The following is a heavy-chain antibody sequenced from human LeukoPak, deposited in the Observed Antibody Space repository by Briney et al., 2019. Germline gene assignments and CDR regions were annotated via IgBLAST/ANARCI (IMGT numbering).Heavy chain of an antibody. Sequence: GGSLRLSCSASGFTFSRFWMSWVRQAPGEGLEYVALIKQGGSEIFHMDSVKGRFTISRDDATNSLYLQMNSLRVEDTALYYCARDRESESDSEGDYWGQGTLVTVSS. D-gene: IGHD4-11*01. CDR1: GFTFSRFW. CDR2: IKQGGSEI. CDR3: ARDRESESDSEGDY. V-gene: IGHV3-7*01. J-gene: IGHJ4*02.